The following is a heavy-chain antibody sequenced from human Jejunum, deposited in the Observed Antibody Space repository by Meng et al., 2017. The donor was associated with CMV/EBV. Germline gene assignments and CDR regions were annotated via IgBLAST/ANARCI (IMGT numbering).Heavy chain of an antibody. J-gene: IGHJ4*02. D-gene: IGHD3-22*01. CDR1: SGNYY. Sequence: SGNYYWGWIRQPPGQGLEWIGYIYSSGRTNYNPSLKSRVTISVDTSKNQFSLNLSSVTAADTAVYFCARAYTYYFDTTGYYLDYWGQGTLVTVSS. CDR2: IYSSGRT. V-gene: IGHV4-61*01. CDR3: ARAYTYYFDTTGYYLDY.